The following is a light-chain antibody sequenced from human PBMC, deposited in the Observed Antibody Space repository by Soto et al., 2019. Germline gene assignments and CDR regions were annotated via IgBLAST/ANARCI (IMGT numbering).Light chain of an antibody. V-gene: IGKV3-20*01. CDR2: GAS. J-gene: IGKJ5*01. CDR3: QQYGNSPFT. CDR1: QSISSTS. Sequence: EIVLTQSPGTLSLSLGERATLSCRASQSISSTSLAWYQQKPGQAPRLLIYGASTRATGIPDRFSGSESGTDLTLTISRLEPEDFVGYYCQQYGNSPFTFGQGTRLEIK.